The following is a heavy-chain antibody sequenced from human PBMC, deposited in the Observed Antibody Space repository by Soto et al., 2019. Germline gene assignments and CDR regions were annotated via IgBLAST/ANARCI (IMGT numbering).Heavy chain of an antibody. V-gene: IGHV1-69*13. D-gene: IGHD2-2*01. CDR3: TRDLNCSSTSCSGRGAFDI. J-gene: IGHJ3*02. Sequence: SVKVSCKASGGTFSSYGISWVRQAPGQGLEWMGGIIPIFGTPNYAQKFQGRVTITADESTSTAYMDLSSLRSEDTAVYYCTRDLNCSSTSCSGRGAFDIWGQGTMVTVSS. CDR2: IIPIFGTP. CDR1: GGTFSSYG.